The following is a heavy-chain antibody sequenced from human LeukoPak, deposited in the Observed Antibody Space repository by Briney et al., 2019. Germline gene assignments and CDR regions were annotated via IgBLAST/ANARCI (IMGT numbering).Heavy chain of an antibody. V-gene: IGHV3-21*01. Sequence: GGSLRLSCAASGFTFSSYSMNWVRQAPGKGLEWVSSISSSSSYIYYADSVKGRFTISRDNAKNSLYLQMNSLRAEDAAVYYCAREGAIVAYPIYAFDIWGQGTMVTVSS. CDR3: AREGAIVAYPIYAFDI. J-gene: IGHJ3*02. CDR1: GFTFSSYS. CDR2: ISSSSSYI. D-gene: IGHD5-12*01.